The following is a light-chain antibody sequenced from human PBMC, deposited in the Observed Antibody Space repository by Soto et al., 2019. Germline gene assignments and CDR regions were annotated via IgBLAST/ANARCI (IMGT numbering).Light chain of an antibody. CDR3: LQHKSYPIT. CDR1: QDIRTD. CDR2: LPS. Sequence: DTQMTQSPSSLSASVGARVTITCRASQDIRTDLAWYQQKPGKAPKRLIYLPSNLQSGVPSRFSGSGSGTEFTLTISSLQPADFGTYFCLQHKSYPITFGHGTKVEIK. V-gene: IGKV1-17*01. J-gene: IGKJ3*01.